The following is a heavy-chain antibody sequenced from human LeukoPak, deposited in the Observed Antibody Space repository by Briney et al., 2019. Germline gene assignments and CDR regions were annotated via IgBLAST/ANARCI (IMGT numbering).Heavy chain of an antibody. CDR2: IYYSGST. CDR1: GGSIISSSYY. V-gene: IGHV4-39*01. D-gene: IGHD3-3*01. CDR3: ARAGLTYYDFWSGYNYYYGMDV. Sequence: SEALSLPCSVSGGSIISSSYYWGWIRQPPGEGLEWIGRIYYSGSTYYNPSLKSRVTISVDTSKNQFSLKLSSVTAADTAVYYCARAGLTYYDFWSGYNYYYGMDVWGQGTTVTVSS. J-gene: IGHJ6*02.